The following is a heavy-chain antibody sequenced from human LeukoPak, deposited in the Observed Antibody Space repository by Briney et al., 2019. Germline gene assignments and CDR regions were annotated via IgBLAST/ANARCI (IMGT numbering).Heavy chain of an antibody. D-gene: IGHD2-15*01. CDR2: LSGSGRNT. CDR3: AKAPVTSCRGAFCYPFDS. V-gene: IGHV3-23*01. J-gene: IGHJ4*02. Sequence: PGGSLRLSCAASGFTFSNHAMNWVRQAPGKGLEWVSALSGSGRNTYYADSVKGRFTISRDNSRNTMYLQMNSLRVEDAAVYYCAKAPVTSCRGAFCYPFDSWGQGTLVTVSS. CDR1: GFTFSNHA.